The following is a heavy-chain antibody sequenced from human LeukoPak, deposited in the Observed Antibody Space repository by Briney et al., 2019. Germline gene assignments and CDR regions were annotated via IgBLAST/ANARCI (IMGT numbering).Heavy chain of an antibody. CDR2: IYYSGST. D-gene: IGHD6-13*01. V-gene: IGHV4-39*05. CDR1: GGSISSSSYY. J-gene: IGHJ5*02. Sequence: SETPSLTCTVSGGSISSSSYYWGWIRQPPGKGLEWIGSIYYSGSTYYNPSLKSRVTISVDTSKNQFSLKLSSMTAADTAVYYCASIWGSSSWFAWGFDPWGQGTLVTVSS. CDR3: ASIWGSSSWFAWGFDP.